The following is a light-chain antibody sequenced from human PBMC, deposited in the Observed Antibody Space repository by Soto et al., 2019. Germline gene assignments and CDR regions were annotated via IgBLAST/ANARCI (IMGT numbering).Light chain of an antibody. V-gene: IGLV1-51*01. CDR2: DNV. CDR3: GSWDNILRAYV. J-gene: IGLJ1*01. Sequence: QSVLTQPPSVSATPGQKVTISCSGSGSNLGRNYVSWYQQLPGTAPKLLIYDNVYRFSEIPDRFSASKSGTSATLGITGLQTGDEGDYYCGSWDNILRAYVFGTGTKVTVL. CDR1: GSNLGRNY.